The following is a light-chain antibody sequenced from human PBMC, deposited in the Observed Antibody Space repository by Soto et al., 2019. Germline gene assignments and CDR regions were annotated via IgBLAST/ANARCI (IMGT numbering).Light chain of an antibody. CDR2: RNN. CDR3: AAWDDSLVV. Sequence: QAVVTQPPSASGTPGQRVTLSCSGSSSNIGSNYVYWYQQLPGTAPKLLIYRNNQRPSGVPDRFSGSKSGTSASLAISGLRSGDEADYYCAAWDDSLVVFGGGTKLTVL. CDR1: SSNIGSNY. J-gene: IGLJ2*01. V-gene: IGLV1-47*01.